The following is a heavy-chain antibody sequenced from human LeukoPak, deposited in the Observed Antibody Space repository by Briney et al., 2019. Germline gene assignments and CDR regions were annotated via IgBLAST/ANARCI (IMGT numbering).Heavy chain of an antibody. CDR2: ISASGGNT. J-gene: IGHJ4*02. Sequence: PGGSLRLSCAASGFTFSSYSMNWVRQAPGKGLEWVSGISASGGNTYYADSVKDRFTISRDNSRNTLYLQMNSLRAEDTAIYYCAKDSVRSSGWFYFDYWGQGTLVSVSS. CDR1: GFTFSSYS. CDR3: AKDSVRSSGWFYFDY. D-gene: IGHD6-19*01. V-gene: IGHV3-23*01.